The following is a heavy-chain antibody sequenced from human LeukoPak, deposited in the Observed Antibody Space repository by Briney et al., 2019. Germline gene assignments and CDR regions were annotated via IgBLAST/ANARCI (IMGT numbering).Heavy chain of an antibody. CDR2: IRYDGSNK. CDR1: GFTCSDYS. V-gene: IGHV3-33*08. J-gene: IGHJ4*02. D-gene: IGHD3/OR15-3a*01. Sequence: GGSLRLSCAASGFTCSDYSMNWVRQAPGKGLEWVAFIRYDGSNKYYADSVKGRFTISRDNSKNTLYLQMNSLRAEDTAVYYCARSRTSDYWGQGTLVTVSS. CDR3: ARSRTSDY.